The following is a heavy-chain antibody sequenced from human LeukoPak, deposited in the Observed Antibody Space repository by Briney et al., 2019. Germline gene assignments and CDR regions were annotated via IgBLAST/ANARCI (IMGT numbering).Heavy chain of an antibody. Sequence: PGGSLRLSCAASGFTFDDYAMHWVRQAPGKGLEWVSGISWNSGSIGYADSVKGRFTISRDNAKNSLYLQMNSLRAEDTALYYCARNRYDILTGYGAHDAFNIWGQGTMATVSS. CDR2: ISWNSGSI. CDR3: ARNRYDILTGYGAHDAFNI. CDR1: GFTFDDYA. V-gene: IGHV3-9*01. D-gene: IGHD3-9*01. J-gene: IGHJ3*02.